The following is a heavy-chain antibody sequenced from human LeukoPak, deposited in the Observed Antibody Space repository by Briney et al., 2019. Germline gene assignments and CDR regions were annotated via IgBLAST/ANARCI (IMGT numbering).Heavy chain of an antibody. V-gene: IGHV1-69*04. CDR3: ARDFKDGYNYLGNFDY. Sequence: SVKVPCKASGGTFSSYAISWVRQAPGQGLEWMGRIIPILGIANYAQKFQGRVTITADKSTSTAYMELSSLRSEDTAVYYCARDFKDGYNYLGNFDYWGQGTLVTVSS. CDR2: IIPILGIA. J-gene: IGHJ4*02. D-gene: IGHD5-24*01. CDR1: GGTFSSYA.